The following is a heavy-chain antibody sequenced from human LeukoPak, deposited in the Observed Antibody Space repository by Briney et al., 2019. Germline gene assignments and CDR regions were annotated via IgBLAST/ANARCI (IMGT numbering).Heavy chain of an antibody. J-gene: IGHJ5*02. V-gene: IGHV1-46*01. CDR3: ARDLDEAAGLNWFDP. CDR2: INPSGGST. CDR1: GYTFTSYY. D-gene: IGHD6-13*01. Sequence: ASVKVSCKASGYTFTSYYMRWVRQAPGQGLEWMGIINPSGGSTSYAQKFQGRVTMTRDTSTSTVYMELSSLRSEDTAVYYCARDLDEAAGLNWFDPWGQGTLVTVSS.